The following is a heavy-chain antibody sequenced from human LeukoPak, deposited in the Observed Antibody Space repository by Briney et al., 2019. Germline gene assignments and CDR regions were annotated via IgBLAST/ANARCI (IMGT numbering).Heavy chain of an antibody. J-gene: IGHJ3*01. CDR2: INPNSGGT. V-gene: IGHV1-2*02. Sequence: ASVKVSCKASGYTFTAYYMHWVRQAPGQGLEWLGWINPNSGGTNYAQKFQGRVTMTRDTSISTAYMELSRLRSDDTAVYYCARDRVVVPAAFDYWGQGTMVTVSS. CDR3: ARDRVVVPAAFDY. D-gene: IGHD2-2*01. CDR1: GYTFTAYY.